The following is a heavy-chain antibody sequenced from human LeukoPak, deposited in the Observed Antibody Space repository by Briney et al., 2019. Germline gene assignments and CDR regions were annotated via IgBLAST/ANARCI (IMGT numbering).Heavy chain of an antibody. V-gene: IGHV3-7*01. CDR1: GFTFSSYW. D-gene: IGHD3-10*01. J-gene: IGHJ5*02. Sequence: PGGSLRLSCAASGFTFSSYWMSWVRQAPGKGLEWVANIKRDGSEKYYVDSVKGRFTISRDNAKNSLYLQMNSLRAEDTAVYYCMTYYYGSGSGGAWFDPWGQGTLVTVSS. CDR2: IKRDGSEK. CDR3: MTYYYGSGSGGAWFDP.